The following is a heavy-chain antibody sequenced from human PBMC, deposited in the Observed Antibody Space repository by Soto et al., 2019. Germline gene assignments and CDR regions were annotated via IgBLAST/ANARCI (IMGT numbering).Heavy chain of an antibody. V-gene: IGHV1-69*02. J-gene: IGHJ4*02. CDR1: GGTFSSYT. Sequence: QVQLVQSGAEVKKPGSSVKVSCKASGGTFSSYTISWVRQAPGQGLEWMGRIIPILGIANYAQKFQGRVTITADKSTSTADTELSGLRSEDTAVYYCARGSGWYHHEGYYFDYWGQGTLVTVSS. CDR2: IIPILGIA. D-gene: IGHD6-19*01. CDR3: ARGSGWYHHEGYYFDY.